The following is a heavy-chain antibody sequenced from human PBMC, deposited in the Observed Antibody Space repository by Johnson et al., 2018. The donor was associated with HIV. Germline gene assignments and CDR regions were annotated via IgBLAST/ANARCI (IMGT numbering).Heavy chain of an antibody. CDR2: ISGGGSGT. J-gene: IGHJ3*02. V-gene: IGHV3-23*04. D-gene: IGHD4-11*01. CDR1: GFTVSSNY. Sequence: VQLVESGGGLVQPGGSLRLSCAASGFTVSSNYMSWVRQAPGKGLEWVSTISGGGSGTYHADSVKGRYTISRDNSKNTLYLQMNSLKTEDTAVYYCTTGHSNTSGAFDIWGEGTMVTVSS. CDR3: TTGHSNTSGAFDI.